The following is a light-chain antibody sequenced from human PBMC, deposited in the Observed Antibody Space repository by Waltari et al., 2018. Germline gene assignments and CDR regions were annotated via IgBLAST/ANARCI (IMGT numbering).Light chain of an antibody. J-gene: IGLJ1*01. CDR3: TSYTSSTTTPYV. Sequence: QSALTQPASVSGTPGPSITLSCTGTSRDVGRYDFAPWYQQHPGRAPKLLIHDVTDRASGVADRFSGSKSGNTASLTISGLQTEDEADYYCTSYTSSTTTPYVFGTGTQVTV. CDR1: SRDVGRYDF. V-gene: IGLV2-14*03. CDR2: DVT.